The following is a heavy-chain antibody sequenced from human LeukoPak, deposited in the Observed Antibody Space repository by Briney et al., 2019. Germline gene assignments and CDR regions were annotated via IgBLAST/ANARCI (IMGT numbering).Heavy chain of an antibody. Sequence: ASVKVSCKASGYTFTTYGISWVRQAPGQGLEWMGWSSPYNGNTNYAQKLQGRVTMTTDTSTSTAYMELRSLRSDDTAVYYCARENPGIAAAGTSDYWGQGTLVTVSS. CDR1: GYTFTTYG. CDR3: ARENPGIAAAGTSDY. D-gene: IGHD6-13*01. V-gene: IGHV1-18*01. CDR2: SSPYNGNT. J-gene: IGHJ4*02.